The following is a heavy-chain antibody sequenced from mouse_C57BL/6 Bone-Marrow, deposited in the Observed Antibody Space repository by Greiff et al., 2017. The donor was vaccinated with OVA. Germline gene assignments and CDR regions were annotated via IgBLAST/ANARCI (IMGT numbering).Heavy chain of an antibody. J-gene: IGHJ2*01. CDR2: IYPGSGST. Sequence: QVQLQQPGAELVKPGASVKLSCKASGYTFTSYWITWVKQRPGQGLEWIGDIYPGSGSTNYNEKFKSKATLTVDTSSSTAYMQLSSLTSEDSAVDYCARGLTTVVIDYWGQGTTLTVSS. D-gene: IGHD1-1*01. V-gene: IGHV1-55*01. CDR1: GYTFTSYW. CDR3: ARGLTTVVIDY.